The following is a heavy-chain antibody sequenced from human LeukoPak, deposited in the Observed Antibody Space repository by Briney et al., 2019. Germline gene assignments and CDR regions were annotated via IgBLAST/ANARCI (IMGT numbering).Heavy chain of an antibody. V-gene: IGHV3-23*01. J-gene: IGHJ4*02. CDR3: AKDVGHIYCSGGSCYPY. CDR1: GFTFSSYA. Sequence: GSLRLSCAASGFTFSSYAMSWVRQAPGKGLEWVSAISGSGGSTYYADSVKGRFTISRDNSKNTLYLQMNSLRAEDTAVYYCAKDVGHIYCSGGSCYPYWGQGTLVTVSS. D-gene: IGHD2-15*01. CDR2: ISGSGGST.